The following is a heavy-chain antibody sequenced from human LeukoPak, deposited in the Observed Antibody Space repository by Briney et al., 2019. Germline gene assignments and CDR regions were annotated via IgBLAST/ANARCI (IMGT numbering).Heavy chain of an antibody. CDR3: ARGYSINCSSTSCNHYLNWFDP. CDR2: MNPHSGNT. Sequence: GASVKVSCKASGYTFSSHDINWVRQATGQGLEWMGWMNPHSGNTGYAQKFQDRVTMTRNTPIGTAYMELSSLRSEDTAVYYCARGYSINCSSTSCNHYLNWFDPWGQGTLVTVSS. CDR1: GYTFSSHD. D-gene: IGHD2-2*01. V-gene: IGHV1-8*01. J-gene: IGHJ5*02.